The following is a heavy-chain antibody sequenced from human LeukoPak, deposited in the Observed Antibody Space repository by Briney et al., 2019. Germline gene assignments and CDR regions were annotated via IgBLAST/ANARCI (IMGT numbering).Heavy chain of an antibody. CDR3: ARLTVMGSREFFDI. V-gene: IGHV4-59*01. D-gene: IGHD3-10*01. Sequence: SETLSLTCTVSGGSIGSYYWSWIRQPPGQGLGWIGHIYYSGSTNYNPSLRSRVTISVDTSKNQFSLRLTSVTAADTAVYYWARLTVMGSREFFDIWGQGTMVTVSS. J-gene: IGHJ3*02. CDR2: IYYSGST. CDR1: GGSIGSYY.